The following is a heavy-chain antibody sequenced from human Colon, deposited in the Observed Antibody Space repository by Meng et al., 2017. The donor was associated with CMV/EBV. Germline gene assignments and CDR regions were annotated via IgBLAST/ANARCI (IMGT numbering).Heavy chain of an antibody. D-gene: IGHD2-2*01. CDR3: AREVVPAAIRY. CDR2: IYYSGSS. J-gene: IGHJ4*02. V-gene: IGHV4-30-4*08. CDR1: GASISSGDYY. Sequence: SETLSLTCTVSGASISSGDYYWTWVRQPPGKGLEWIGYIYYSGSSFYNPSLKSRVTISLDMSKNQFSLKLSSVTAADTAVYYCAREVVPAAIRYWGQGTLVTVSS.